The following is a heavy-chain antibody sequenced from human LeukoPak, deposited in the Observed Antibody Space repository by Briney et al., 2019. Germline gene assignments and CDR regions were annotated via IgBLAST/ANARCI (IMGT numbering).Heavy chain of an antibody. J-gene: IGHJ4*02. V-gene: IGHV1-69*04. Sequence: ASVKVSCKASGGTFSSYAISWVRQAPGQGLEWMGRIIPILGIANYAQKFQGRVTITADKSTSTAYMELSSLRSEDTAVYYCARERTLAYCGGDCYSFDYWGQGTLVTVSS. CDR1: GGTFSSYA. CDR2: IIPILGIA. CDR3: ARERTLAYCGGDCYSFDY. D-gene: IGHD2-21*02.